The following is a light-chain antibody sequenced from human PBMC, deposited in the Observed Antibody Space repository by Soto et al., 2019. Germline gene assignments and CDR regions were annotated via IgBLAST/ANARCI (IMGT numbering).Light chain of an antibody. J-gene: IGLJ3*02. CDR3: CSYAGSSTWV. CDR2: EGS. Sequence: QSALTQPTSVSGSTGKSITISCTGTSSDVGSYNLVSWYQQHPGKAPKLMIYEGSKRPSGVSNRFSGSKSGNTASLTISGLQAKDEADYYCCSYAGSSTWVFGGGTKLTVL. CDR1: SSDVGSYNL. V-gene: IGLV2-23*01.